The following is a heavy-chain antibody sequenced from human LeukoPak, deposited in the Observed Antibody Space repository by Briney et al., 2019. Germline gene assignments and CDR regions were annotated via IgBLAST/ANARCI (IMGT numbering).Heavy chain of an antibody. V-gene: IGHV3-74*01. Sequence: PGGSLRLSCAASGFTFSDHYMDWVRQAPGKGLEWVSRINSDGSTINYADSVKGRFTISRDNAENTLYLQMNSLRAEDTAIYFCARAAYYRFDYWGQGTLVTVSS. CDR1: GFTFSDHY. CDR2: INSDGSTI. CDR3: ARAAYYRFDY. D-gene: IGHD1-26*01. J-gene: IGHJ4*02.